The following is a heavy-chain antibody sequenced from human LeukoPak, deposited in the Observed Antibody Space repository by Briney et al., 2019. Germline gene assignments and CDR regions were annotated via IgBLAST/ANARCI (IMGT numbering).Heavy chain of an antibody. CDR2: IYYSGSA. CDR1: GGSISSSSYY. D-gene: IGHD3-22*01. V-gene: IGHV4-39*01. J-gene: IGHJ4*02. CDR3: ARSVWASSDYYDSSGYYRPFDY. Sequence: PSETLSLTCTVSGGSISSSSYYWGWNRQPPGKGLEWIGSIYYSGSAYYNPSLKSRVTISVDTSKNQFSLKLSSVTAADTAVYYCARSVWASSDYYDSSGYYRPFDYWGQGTLVTVSS.